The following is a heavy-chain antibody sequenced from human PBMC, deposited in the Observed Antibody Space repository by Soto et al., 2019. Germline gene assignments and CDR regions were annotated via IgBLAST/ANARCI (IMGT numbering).Heavy chain of an antibody. D-gene: IGHD3-22*01. V-gene: IGHV4-59*08. CDR3: ARPIYSSRNSGAFDI. CDR1: GGSISSYY. Sequence: PLETMSLTCSVSGGSISSYYLSWIRQPPGKGLEWIGYIYYSGSTNYNPSLKSRVTISVDTSKNQFSLKLSSVTAADTAVYYCARPIYSSRNSGAFDIWGQGTMVTVSS. CDR2: IYYSGST. J-gene: IGHJ3*02.